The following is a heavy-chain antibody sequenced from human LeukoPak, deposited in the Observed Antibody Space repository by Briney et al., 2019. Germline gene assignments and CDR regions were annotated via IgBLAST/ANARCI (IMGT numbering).Heavy chain of an antibody. CDR1: GYTLSTYG. V-gene: IGHV1-18*01. D-gene: IGHD2-15*01. CDR3: ARDRRSTSGDFDY. CDR2: ISANNDNT. Sequence: EASVKVSCKASGYTLSTYGISWVRQAPGQRREWMGWISANNDNTNYAQKFQGRVIMATDTSTNTAYMELRSLRSDDTAVYFCARDRRSTSGDFDYWGQGTLVTVSS. J-gene: IGHJ4*02.